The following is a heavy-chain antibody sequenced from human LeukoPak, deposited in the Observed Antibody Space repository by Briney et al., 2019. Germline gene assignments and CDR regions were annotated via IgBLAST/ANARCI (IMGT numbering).Heavy chain of an antibody. D-gene: IGHD6-6*01. CDR2: ISYDGSNK. CDR3: ARDLVTYSSPSGIKY. J-gene: IGHJ4*02. CDR1: GFSISSYA. V-gene: IGHV3-30*01. Sequence: PGGSLRLSCAASGFSISSYAMHWVRQAPGKGLEWVAVISYDGSNKYYADSVKGRFTISRDNSKNTLYLQMNSLRAEDTAVYYCARDLVTYSSPSGIKYWGQGTLVTVSS.